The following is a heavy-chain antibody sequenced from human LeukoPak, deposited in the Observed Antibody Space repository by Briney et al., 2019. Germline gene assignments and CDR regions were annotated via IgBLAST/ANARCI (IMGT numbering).Heavy chain of an antibody. CDR3: ASEGGSYYYYYYYMDV. V-gene: IGHV4-39*01. D-gene: IGHD1-26*01. J-gene: IGHJ6*03. Sequence: SETLSLTCTVSGGSISSSSYYWGWIRQPPGKGLEWIGSIYYSGSTYYNPSLKSRVTISVDTSKDQFSLKLSSVTAADTAVYYCASEGGSYYYYYYYMDVWGKGTTVTVSS. CDR2: IYYSGST. CDR1: GGSISSSSYY.